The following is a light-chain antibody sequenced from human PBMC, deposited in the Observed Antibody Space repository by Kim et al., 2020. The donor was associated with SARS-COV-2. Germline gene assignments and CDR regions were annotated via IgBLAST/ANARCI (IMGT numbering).Light chain of an antibody. Sequence: ALGQTARITGGGNNIGSKNVHWYQQKPGQAPVLVIYRDSNRPSGIPERFSGSNSGNTATLTISRDQAGDEADYYCQVWDSSTARVFGTGTKVTVL. CDR3: QVWDSSTARV. CDR2: RDS. J-gene: IGLJ1*01. V-gene: IGLV3-9*01. CDR1: NIGSKN.